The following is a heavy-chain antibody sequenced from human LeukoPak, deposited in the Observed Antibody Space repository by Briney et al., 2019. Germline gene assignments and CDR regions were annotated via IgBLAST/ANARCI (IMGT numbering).Heavy chain of an antibody. V-gene: IGHV3-53*01. CDR3: ASRSYTAHYYEKAPQNNWGAFDI. J-gene: IGHJ3*02. D-gene: IGHD1-26*01. CDR2: IYSGGST. CDR1: GFTVSSNY. Sequence: PGGSLRLSCAASGFTVSSNYMSWVRQAPGKGLEWVSVIYSGGSTYYADSVKGRFTISRDNSKNTLYLQMNSLRAEDTAVYYCASRSYTAHYYEKAPQNNWGAFDIWGQGTMVTVSS.